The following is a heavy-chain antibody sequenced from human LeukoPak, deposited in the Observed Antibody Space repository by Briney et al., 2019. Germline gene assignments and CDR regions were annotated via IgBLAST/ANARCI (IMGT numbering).Heavy chain of an antibody. CDR2: ISYDGSNK. Sequence: GGSLRLSCAASGFTFSNYGMHWVRQAPGKGLEWVAVISYDGSNKYYTDSVKGRFTISRDNSKNTLYLQMNSLRAEDTAVYYCAKGAILTGYYTPGDYWGQGTLVTVSS. D-gene: IGHD3-9*01. CDR1: GFTFSNYG. V-gene: IGHV3-30*18. CDR3: AKGAILTGYYTPGDY. J-gene: IGHJ4*02.